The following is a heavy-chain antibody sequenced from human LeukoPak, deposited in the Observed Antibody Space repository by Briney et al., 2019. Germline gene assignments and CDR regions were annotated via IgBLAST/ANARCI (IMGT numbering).Heavy chain of an antibody. CDR3: ARAARGSYNYFDY. D-gene: IGHD1-26*01. V-gene: IGHV3-11*01. CDR2: ISSSGSTI. Sequence: PGGSLRLSCAASGFTFSDYYMSWIRQAPGKGLEWVSYISSSGSTIYYADSVKGRFTISRDNAKNSLYLQMNSLRAEDTAVYYSARAARGSYNYFDYWGQGTLVTVSS. CDR1: GFTFSDYY. J-gene: IGHJ4*02.